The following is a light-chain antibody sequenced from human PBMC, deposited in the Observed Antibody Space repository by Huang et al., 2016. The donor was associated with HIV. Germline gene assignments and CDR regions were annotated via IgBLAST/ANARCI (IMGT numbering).Light chain of an antibody. V-gene: IGKV3-11*01. CDR2: DTS. CDR1: QSVGSY. Sequence: EVMLTQSPSILSLSLGGTGTISCKASQSVGSYVAWYQQRPGQSPRLLLYDTSNRAAGIPTRFSGSGSGTDFTLTIIGLESGDLGVFYCQQRSTWPLTFGGGTKVA. J-gene: IGKJ4*01. CDR3: QQRSTWPLT.